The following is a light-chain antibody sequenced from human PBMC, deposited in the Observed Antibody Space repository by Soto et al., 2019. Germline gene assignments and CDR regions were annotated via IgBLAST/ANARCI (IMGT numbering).Light chain of an antibody. V-gene: IGKV3-20*01. CDR1: QSVTSNY. CDR3: QQYGSSPPIT. CDR2: VAS. Sequence: ETVLTQSPGTLSLSPEERATLSCRASQSVTSNYLAWYQQKPGQAPRLLIYVASRRATGIPDRFSGSGSGTDFTLTISRLEPEDFAVYSCQQYGSSPPITFGQGTRLEIK. J-gene: IGKJ5*01.